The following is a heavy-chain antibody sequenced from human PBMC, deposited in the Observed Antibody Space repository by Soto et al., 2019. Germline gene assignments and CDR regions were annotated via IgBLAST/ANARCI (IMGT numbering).Heavy chain of an antibody. CDR3: ARGSSRIAVAGTSLLDFDY. CDR2: INPNSGGT. J-gene: IGHJ4*02. CDR1: GYTFTGYY. Sequence: GASVKVSCKASGYTFTGYYMHWVRQAPGQGLEWMGWINPNSGGTNYAQKFQGWVTMTRDTSISTAYMELSRLRSDDTAVYYCARGSSRIAVAGTSLLDFDYWGQGTLVTVS. V-gene: IGHV1-2*04. D-gene: IGHD6-19*01.